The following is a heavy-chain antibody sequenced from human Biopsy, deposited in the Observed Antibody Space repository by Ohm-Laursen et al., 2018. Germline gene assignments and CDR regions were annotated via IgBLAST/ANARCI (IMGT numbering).Heavy chain of an antibody. CDR2: MSHSGST. CDR3: ARWEVGYSANDLRFDY. J-gene: IGHJ4*02. CDR1: GGSFSGSY. V-gene: IGHV4-34*01. D-gene: IGHD5-12*01. Sequence: SDTLSLTCAVYGGSFSGSYWTWIRQPPGKGLEWLGEMSHSGSTNHNPSLKSRVTISMDTSKNQFSLKLTSVTAADTAVYYCARWEVGYSANDLRFDYWGQGTLVTVSS.